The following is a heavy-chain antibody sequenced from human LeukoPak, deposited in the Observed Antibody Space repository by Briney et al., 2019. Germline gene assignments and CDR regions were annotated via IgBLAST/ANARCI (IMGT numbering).Heavy chain of an antibody. V-gene: IGHV3-64*01. CDR1: GFSYSGDY. D-gene: IGHD3-3*01. Sequence: GGSLRLSCAASGFSYSGDYIHWVRQAPGKGLEYVSAISGNGVTTHYTNSVKGRFTISRDNSKNTVYLQMGSLSTEDTAVYYCARDTNREQDIWGQGTTVTVSS. CDR2: ISGNGVTT. CDR3: ARDTNREQDI. J-gene: IGHJ6*02.